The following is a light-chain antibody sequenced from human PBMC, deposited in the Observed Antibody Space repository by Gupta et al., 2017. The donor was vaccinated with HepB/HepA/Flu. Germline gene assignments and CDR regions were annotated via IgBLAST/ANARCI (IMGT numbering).Light chain of an antibody. CDR2: RNN. Sequence: QAGLTQPPSVSKGLRQTATLTCNGNSNNVGNQGAAWLQQHQGHPPKLLSYRNNNRPSGISERFSASRSGNTASLTITGLQPEDEADYYCSAWDSSLSAVVFGGGTKLTVL. CDR3: SAWDSSLSAVV. CDR1: SNNVGNQG. J-gene: IGLJ2*01. V-gene: IGLV10-54*04.